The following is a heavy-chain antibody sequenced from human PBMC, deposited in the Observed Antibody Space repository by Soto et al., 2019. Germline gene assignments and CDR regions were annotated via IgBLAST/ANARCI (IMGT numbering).Heavy chain of an antibody. Sequence: QVQLQQWGAGLLKPSETLSLTCAVYGGSFSGYYWSWIRQPPGKGLEWIGEINHSGSTNYNPSLKIRVTISVDTSKNQFSLKLSSVTAADTAVYYCARGRRDTIFGVVIRGWFDPWGQGTLVPVSS. CDR3: ARGRRDTIFGVVIRGWFDP. CDR2: INHSGST. V-gene: IGHV4-34*01. CDR1: GGSFSGYY. D-gene: IGHD3-3*01. J-gene: IGHJ5*02.